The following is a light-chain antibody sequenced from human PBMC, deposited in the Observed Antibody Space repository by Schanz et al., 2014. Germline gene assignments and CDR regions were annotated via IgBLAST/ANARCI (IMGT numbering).Light chain of an antibody. J-gene: IGKJ2*01. CDR2: DAS. V-gene: IGKV1-33*01. CDR1: QDISNY. CDR3: QQYDNLPLYT. Sequence: DIQMPQSPSSLSASVGDRVTITCQASQDISNYLNWYQQKPGKAPKLLIYDASNLETGVPSRFSGSGSGTDFTFTISSLQPEDIATYYCQQYDNLPLYTFGQGTKLEIK.